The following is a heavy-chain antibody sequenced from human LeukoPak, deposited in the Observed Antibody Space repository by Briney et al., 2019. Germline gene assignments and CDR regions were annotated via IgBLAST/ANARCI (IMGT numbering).Heavy chain of an antibody. V-gene: IGHV4-39*01. CDR1: GGSISSSSYY. J-gene: IGHJ4*02. CDR3: AKTNSYGYSNFDY. D-gene: IGHD5-18*01. CDR2: IYYSGST. Sequence: PSETLSLTCTVSGGSISSSSYYSGWIRQPPGNGLEWIGSIYYSGSTYYNPSLKSRVTISVDTSKNQSSLKLSSVTAADTAVYYCAKTNSYGYSNFDYWGQGTLVTVSS.